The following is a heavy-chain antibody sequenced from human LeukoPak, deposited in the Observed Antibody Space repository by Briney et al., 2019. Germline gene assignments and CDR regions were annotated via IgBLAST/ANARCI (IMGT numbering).Heavy chain of an antibody. CDR1: GFTFSVFE. Sequence: GGSLRLSCTVSGFTFSVFEMNWVRQAPGKGLEWVSYITNSGSAIDYADSVKGRFIISRDNAKSSLYLQMSSLRAEDTAVYYCVRGGGPSYKYNAFDIWGQGTMVTVSS. D-gene: IGHD2-15*01. CDR2: ITNSGSAI. V-gene: IGHV3-48*03. J-gene: IGHJ3*02. CDR3: VRGGGPSYKYNAFDI.